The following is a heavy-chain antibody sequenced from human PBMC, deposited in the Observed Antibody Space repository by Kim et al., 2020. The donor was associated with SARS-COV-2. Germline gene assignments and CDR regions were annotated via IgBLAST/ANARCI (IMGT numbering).Heavy chain of an antibody. CDR2: IYYSGST. CDR3: ARQGFLDTANTFDY. D-gene: IGHD5-18*01. CDR1: GGSISSYY. V-gene: IGHV4-59*08. Sequence: SETLSLTCTVSGGSISSYYWSWIRQPPGKGLEWIGYIYYSGSTNYNPSLKSRVTISVDTSKNQFSLKLSSVTAADTAVYYCARQGFLDTANTFDYWGQGTLVTVSS. J-gene: IGHJ4*02.